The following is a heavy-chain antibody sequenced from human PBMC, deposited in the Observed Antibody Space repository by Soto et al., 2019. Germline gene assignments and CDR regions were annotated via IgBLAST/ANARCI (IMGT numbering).Heavy chain of an antibody. J-gene: IGHJ4*02. CDR2: IIPILGIA. CDR3: GRRTVGMAEDVYDDY. D-gene: IGHD3-16*01. CDR1: GGTFSSYT. V-gene: IGHV1-69*02. Sequence: QVQLVQSGAEVKKPGSSVKVSCKASGGTFSSYTISWVRQAPGQGLEWMGRIIPILGIANYAQKSQGRVTITGKKARITVELELGSLKCGEEAVYDCGRRTVGMAEDVYDDYWGQGPVVTVFS.